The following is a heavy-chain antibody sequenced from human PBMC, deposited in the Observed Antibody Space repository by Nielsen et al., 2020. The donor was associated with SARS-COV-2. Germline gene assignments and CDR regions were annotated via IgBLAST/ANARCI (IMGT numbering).Heavy chain of an antibody. CDR1: GFAFRSYW. CDR2: IKQDGSEK. D-gene: IGHD4-17*01. J-gene: IGHJ6*02. CDR3: AKIATVKTIYYSDLDV. Sequence: GESLKISCAASGFAFRSYWMSWVRQGPGKGLEWVANIKQDGSEKYYVDSVKGRFTISRDNSKNTLYLQMNSLSAEDTAHYFCAKIATVKTIYYSDLDVWGQGTTVAVSS. V-gene: IGHV3-7*01.